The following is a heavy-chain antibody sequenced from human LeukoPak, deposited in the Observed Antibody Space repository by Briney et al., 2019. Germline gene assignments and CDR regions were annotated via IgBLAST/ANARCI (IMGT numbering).Heavy chain of an antibody. V-gene: IGHV3-66*01. CDR1: GFTVSSNY. D-gene: IGHD2-15*01. CDR2: IYSGGST. Sequence: GGSLRLSCAASGFTVSSNYMSWVRQAPGKGLEWVSVIYSGGSTYYADSVKGRFTISRDNSKNTLYLQMNSLRAEDTAVYYCAKDRSYCSGGSCYNWFDPWGQGTLVTVSS. J-gene: IGHJ5*02. CDR3: AKDRSYCSGGSCYNWFDP.